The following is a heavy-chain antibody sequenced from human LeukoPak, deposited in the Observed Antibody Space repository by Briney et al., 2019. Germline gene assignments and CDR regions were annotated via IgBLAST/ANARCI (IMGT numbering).Heavy chain of an antibody. Sequence: PSETLSLTCTVSGGSISSYYWSWIRQPPGKGLEWIGHIYYSGSTNYNPSLKSRVTISLDTSKNQFSLKLNSVTAADTAVYHCARGKGHFDYWGQGTLVTASS. V-gene: IGHV4-59*08. D-gene: IGHD4-23*01. CDR2: IYYSGST. CDR1: GGSISSYY. J-gene: IGHJ4*02. CDR3: ARGKGHFDY.